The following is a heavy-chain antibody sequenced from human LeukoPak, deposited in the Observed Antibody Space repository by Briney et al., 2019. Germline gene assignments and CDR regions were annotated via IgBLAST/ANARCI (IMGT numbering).Heavy chain of an antibody. CDR1: GFTFSSHV. Sequence: GGSLRLSCAASGFTFSSHVMGWVRQAPGKGLEWVSSITSSGSTTYYADSVKGRFTISRDNSENTLYLQMSSLRADETALYYCAKGSNWGSGYYFDFWGQGALVTVSS. CDR2: ITSSGSTT. V-gene: IGHV3-23*01. CDR3: AKGSNWGSGYYFDF. J-gene: IGHJ4*02. D-gene: IGHD7-27*01.